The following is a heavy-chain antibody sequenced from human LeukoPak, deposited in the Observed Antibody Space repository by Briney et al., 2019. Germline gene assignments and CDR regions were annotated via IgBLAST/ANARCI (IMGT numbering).Heavy chain of an antibody. D-gene: IGHD3-10*01. J-gene: IGHJ3*02. CDR2: INPNSGGT. Sequence: ASVKVSCKASGYIFTGYYMQWVRQAPGQGLEWRGWINPNSGGTNYAQKFQGWVTMNRDTSISTAYMELSRLRSDDTAVYYCARGSTMVRGVIIAWGAFDIWGQGTMVTVSS. V-gene: IGHV1-2*04. CDR1: GYIFTGYY. CDR3: ARGSTMVRGVIIAWGAFDI.